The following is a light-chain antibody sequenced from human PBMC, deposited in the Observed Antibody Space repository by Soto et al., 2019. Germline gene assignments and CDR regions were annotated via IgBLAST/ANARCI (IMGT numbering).Light chain of an antibody. CDR2: GAS. CDR1: QSVNSNY. CDR3: PQYDSTPPT. J-gene: IGKJ1*01. V-gene: IGKV3-20*01. Sequence: EIVLTQSPGTLSLSPGERATLSCRASQSVNSNYLAWYQRKPGLAPRLLIYGASNRATDIPYRFSASGSGTDFTLTITRLEAEDFAVYYCPQYDSTPPTFGQGTKVEVK.